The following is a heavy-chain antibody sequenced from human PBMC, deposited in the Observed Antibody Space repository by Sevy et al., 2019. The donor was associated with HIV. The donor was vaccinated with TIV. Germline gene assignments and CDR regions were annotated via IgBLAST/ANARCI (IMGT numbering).Heavy chain of an antibody. CDR1: GDSISSSNW. D-gene: IGHD3-10*01. CDR2: IYHSGST. CDR3: ASYGSGSYYNSNWFDP. V-gene: IGHV4-4*02. J-gene: IGHJ5*02. Sequence: SETLSLTCAVSGDSISSSNWWSWVRQPPGKGLEGIGEIYHSGSTNYNPSLKSRVTISVDKSKNQFSLKLSSVTAADTAVCYCASYGSGSYYNSNWFDPWGQGTLVTVS.